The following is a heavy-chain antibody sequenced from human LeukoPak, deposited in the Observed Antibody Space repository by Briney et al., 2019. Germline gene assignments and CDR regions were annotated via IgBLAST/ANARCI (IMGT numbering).Heavy chain of an antibody. J-gene: IGHJ4*02. Sequence: GGSLRLSCAASGFTFSSYWMHWVRQAPGKGLEWVSASGNGYAYYADSVKGRFTISRDNSKNTLYLQMSSLRAEDTAVYYCAKRGAEVGTTVAPGDYWGQGTLLTVSS. D-gene: IGHD1-26*01. CDR3: AKRGAEVGTTVAPGDY. V-gene: IGHV3-23*01. CDR1: GFTFSSYW. CDR2: SGNGYA.